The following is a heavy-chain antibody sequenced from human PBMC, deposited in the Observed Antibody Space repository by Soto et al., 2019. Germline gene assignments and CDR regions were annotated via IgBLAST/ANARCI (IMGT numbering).Heavy chain of an antibody. Sequence: EVHLVESGGDLVEPGGSLRLSCVVPGLTFTRAWINWVRQAPGKGLEWVGRIKSKINGGTTDFAAPVKGRFAISRDDSRESVYLQMGNMKIEDTAASYYTTASDCTPTLVRFDFWGLGTLVSVSS. D-gene: IGHD2-21*02. CDR2: IKSKINGGTT. CDR3: TTASDCTPTLVRFDF. CDR1: GLTFTRAW. J-gene: IGHJ4*01. V-gene: IGHV3-15*07.